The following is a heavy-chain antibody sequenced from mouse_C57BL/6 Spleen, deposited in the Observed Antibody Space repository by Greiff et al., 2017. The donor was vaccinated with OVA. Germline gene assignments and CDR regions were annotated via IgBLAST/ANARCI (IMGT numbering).Heavy chain of an antibody. CDR2: IDPANGNT. Sequence: VQLKESVAELVRPGASVKLSCTASGFNIKNTYMHWVKQRPEQGLEWIGRIDPANGNTKYAPKFQGKATITADTSSNTAYLQLSSLTSEDTAIYYCARSLYYGSSYGYFDVWGTGTTVTVSS. CDR1: GFNIKNTY. J-gene: IGHJ1*03. CDR3: ARSLYYGSSYGYFDV. D-gene: IGHD1-1*01. V-gene: IGHV14-3*01.